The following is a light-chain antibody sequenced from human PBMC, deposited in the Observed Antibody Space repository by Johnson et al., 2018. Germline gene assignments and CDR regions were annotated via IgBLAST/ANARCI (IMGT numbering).Light chain of an antibody. CDR1: SSNIGNNY. J-gene: IGLJ1*01. CDR2: ENN. V-gene: IGLV1-51*02. Sequence: QSVLTQPPSVSAAPGQKVTISCSGSSSNIGNNYVSWYQQLPGTAPKLLIYENNKRPSGIPDRFSCSKSGTSATLGIPGLQPGDEADYYCGTWDSSLSAGNGFGTGTKVTVL. CDR3: GTWDSSLSAGNG.